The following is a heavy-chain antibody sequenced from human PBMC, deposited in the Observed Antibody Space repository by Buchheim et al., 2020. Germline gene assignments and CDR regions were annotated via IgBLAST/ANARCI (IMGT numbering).Heavy chain of an antibody. CDR1: GGSISSSSYY. V-gene: IGHV4-39*07. CDR2: IDYSGST. Sequence: QLQLQESGPGLVKPSETLSLTCTVSGGSISSSSYYWGWIRQPPGKGLEWIGRIDYSGSTYYNPSLKSRVTITVDTSKNQFSLKLSSVTAADTAVYYCARDFRGVRGVIVYWGQGTL. D-gene: IGHD3-10*01. CDR3: ARDFRGVRGVIVY. J-gene: IGHJ4*02.